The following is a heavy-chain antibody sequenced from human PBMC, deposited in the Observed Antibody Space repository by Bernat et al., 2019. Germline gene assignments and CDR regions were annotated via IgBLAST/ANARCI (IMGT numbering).Heavy chain of an antibody. D-gene: IGHD3-22*01. CDR1: GYSFTSYW. Sequence: EVQLVQSGAEVKKPGESLRISCKGSGYSFTSYWISWVRQMPGQGLEWMGRIDHSDSYTNYSPSFQGHVTISADRSISTAYLQLSSLKASDTAMYYCARPAYYYDSSGYYYYYGMDVWGQGTTVTVSS. CDR3: ARPAYYYDSSGYYYYYGMDV. J-gene: IGHJ6*02. CDR2: IDHSDSYT. V-gene: IGHV5-10-1*03.